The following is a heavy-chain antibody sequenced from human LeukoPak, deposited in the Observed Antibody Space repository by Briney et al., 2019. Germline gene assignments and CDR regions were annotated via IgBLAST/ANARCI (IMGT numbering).Heavy chain of an antibody. D-gene: IGHD1-1*01. CDR3: ARDLAGSTDY. V-gene: IGHV4-30-4*08. CDR2: IYYSGAT. CDR1: GGSISSGDYY. Sequence: PSETLSLTCTVSGGSISSGDYYWSWIRQPPGKGLEWIGYIYYSGATYYNPSLKSRLSISVDKSKNQFSLKLSSVTAADTAVYYCARDLAGSTDYWGQGTLVTVSS. J-gene: IGHJ4*02.